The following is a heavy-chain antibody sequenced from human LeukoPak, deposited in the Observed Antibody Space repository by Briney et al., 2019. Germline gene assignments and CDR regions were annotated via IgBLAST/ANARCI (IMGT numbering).Heavy chain of an antibody. CDR2: ISSGSSTI. D-gene: IGHD6-19*01. J-gene: IGHJ5*01. V-gene: IGHV3-48*02. CDR3: ARVVAGIDWFDY. CDR1: GFTFSSYG. Sequence: GGSLRLSCAASGFTFSSYGMNWLRQAPGKGLEWVSYISSGSSTIYYADSVKGRFTISRDNAKNSLYLQLNSLRDEDTAVYYCARVVAGIDWFDYWGQGTLVTVSS.